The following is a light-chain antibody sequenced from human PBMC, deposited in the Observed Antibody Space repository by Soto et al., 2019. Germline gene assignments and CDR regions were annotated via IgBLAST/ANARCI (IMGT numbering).Light chain of an antibody. CDR2: DAS. J-gene: IGKJ1*01. CDR3: QQYNSYWT. CDR1: QSVSSW. V-gene: IGKV1-5*01. Sequence: DIQMTQSSSTLSASVGDRVTITCRASQSVSSWLAWYQQKSGKAPKLLIYDASSLESGVPSRFSGSGSGTEFTLTISSLQPDDFATYYCQQYNSYWTFGQGTKVEIK.